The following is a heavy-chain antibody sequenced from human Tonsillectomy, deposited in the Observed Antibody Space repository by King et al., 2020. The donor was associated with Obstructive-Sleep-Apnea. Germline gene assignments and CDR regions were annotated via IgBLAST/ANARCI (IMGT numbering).Heavy chain of an antibody. CDR2: IYHSGST. CDR3: ASARGGGGLDY. V-gene: IGHV4-4*02. Sequence: HVPLQESGPGLVKPSGTLSLTCAVSGGSISSSNWWSWVRQPPGKGLEWIGKIYHSGSTIYNPSLKSRVTISVDKSKNQFSLKLTSVTAADTAVYYCASARGGGGLDYWGQGTLVTVSS. J-gene: IGHJ4*02. D-gene: IGHD3-10*01. CDR1: GGSISSSNW.